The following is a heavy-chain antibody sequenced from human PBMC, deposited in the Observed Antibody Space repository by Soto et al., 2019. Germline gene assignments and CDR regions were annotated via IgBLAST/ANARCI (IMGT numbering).Heavy chain of an antibody. J-gene: IGHJ4*02. Sequence: QVQLVESGGGLVKPGGSLSPSCAASGFPFSDYNLGWIGQAPGKGLGGVSYISSSGSTIYYADSVKGRFTISRDNAKNSLYLQMNSLRAEDTAVYYCARDDYIWGSYRLRDYWGQGTLVTVSS. CDR3: ARDDYIWGSYRLRDY. CDR2: ISSSGSTI. V-gene: IGHV3-11*01. CDR1: GFPFSDYN. D-gene: IGHD3-16*02.